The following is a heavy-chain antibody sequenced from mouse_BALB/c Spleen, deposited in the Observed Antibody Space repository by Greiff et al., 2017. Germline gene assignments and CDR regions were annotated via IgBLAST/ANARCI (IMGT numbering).Heavy chain of an antibody. V-gene: IGHV1-54*01. CDR2: INPGSGGT. CDR1: GYAFTNYL. J-gene: IGHJ2*01. CDR3: ARHSYFDY. Sequence: QVQLRQSGAELVRPGTSVKVSCKASGYAFTNYLIEWVKQRPGQGLEWIGVINPGSGGTNYNEKFKGKATLTADKSSSTAYMQLSSLTSDDSAVYFCARHSYFDYWGQGTTLTVSS.